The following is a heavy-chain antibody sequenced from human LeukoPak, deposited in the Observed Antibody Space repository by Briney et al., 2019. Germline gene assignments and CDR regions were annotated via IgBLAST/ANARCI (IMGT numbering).Heavy chain of an antibody. V-gene: IGHV3-7*01. Sequence: GGSLRLSCVVSGFTFSYFWISWVRQAPGKGLEWVANINRDGSDIYYVDSVKGRFTISRDNAKNSLYLHMNSLRAEDTAVYYCVTDRNRGGSYWGQGTLVTVSS. CDR1: GFTFSYFW. CDR3: VTDRNRGGSY. D-gene: IGHD3-16*01. CDR2: INRDGSDI. J-gene: IGHJ4*02.